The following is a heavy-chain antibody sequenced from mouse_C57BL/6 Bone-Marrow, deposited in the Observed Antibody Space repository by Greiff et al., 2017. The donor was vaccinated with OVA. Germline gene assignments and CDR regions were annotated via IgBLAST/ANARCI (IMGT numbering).Heavy chain of an antibody. Sequence: EVQGVESGGGLVKPGGSLKLSCAASGFTFSDYGMHWVRQAPEKGLEWVAYISSGSSTIYYADTVKGRFTISRDNAKNTLFLQMTSLRSEDTAMYYCARPDYYGSSPIGYWGQGTTLTVSS. D-gene: IGHD1-1*01. V-gene: IGHV5-17*01. CDR2: ISSGSSTI. CDR3: ARPDYYGSSPIGY. CDR1: GFTFSDYG. J-gene: IGHJ2*01.